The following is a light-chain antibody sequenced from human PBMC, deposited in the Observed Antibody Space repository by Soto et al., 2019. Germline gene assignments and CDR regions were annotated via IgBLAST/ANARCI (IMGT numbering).Light chain of an antibody. V-gene: IGLV2-23*01. J-gene: IGLJ1*01. CDR2: EGD. CDR1: SSDVGSYNL. CDR3: CSYAGSNTYV. Sequence: QSALTQPASVSGSPGQSITISCTGTSSDVGSYNLVSWYQQYPGKAPKLMIYEGDKRPSGVSYRFSGSKSGNTASLTSSGLQTEDESDYDCCSYAGSNTYVFGTGTKLTVL.